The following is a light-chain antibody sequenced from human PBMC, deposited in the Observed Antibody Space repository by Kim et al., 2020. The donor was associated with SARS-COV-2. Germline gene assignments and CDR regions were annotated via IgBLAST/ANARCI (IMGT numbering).Light chain of an antibody. Sequence: EIVMTQSPATLSVSPGERATLSCRASQSVSSNLAWYQQKPGQAPRLLIYGASTRATGIPARFSGSGSGTEFTLTISSLQSEDFAVYYCHQYNISPRTFGQGTKVDIK. CDR3: HQYNISPRT. CDR2: GAS. V-gene: IGKV3-15*01. J-gene: IGKJ1*01. CDR1: QSVSSN.